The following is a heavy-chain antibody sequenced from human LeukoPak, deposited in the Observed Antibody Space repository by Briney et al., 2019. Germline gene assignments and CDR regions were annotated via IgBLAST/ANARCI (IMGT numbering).Heavy chain of an antibody. J-gene: IGHJ4*02. CDR3: ARGFTSLVGLYYFDY. V-gene: IGHV4-31*02. D-gene: IGHD2/OR15-2a*01. CDR1: GFTFSDYY. Sequence: LRLSCAASGFTFSDYYMSWIRQHPGKGLEWIGYIYYSGSTYYNPSLKSRVTISVDTSKNQFSLKLSSVTAADTAVYYCARGFTSLVGLYYFDYWGQGTLVTVSS. CDR2: IYYSGST.